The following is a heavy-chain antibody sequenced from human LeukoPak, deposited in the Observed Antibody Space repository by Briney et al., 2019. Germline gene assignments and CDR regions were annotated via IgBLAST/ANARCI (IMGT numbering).Heavy chain of an antibody. CDR3: AKDIGSYYDY. Sequence: SGGSLRLSCAASGFIFSDYYMSWIRQAPGKGLEWVSYISSRGDTIYYADSVKGRFTISRDNSKNTLYLEMNSLRAEDTAVYYCAKDIGSYYDYWGQGILVTVSS. CDR1: GFIFSDYY. J-gene: IGHJ4*02. CDR2: ISSRGDTI. V-gene: IGHV3-11*04. D-gene: IGHD3-10*01.